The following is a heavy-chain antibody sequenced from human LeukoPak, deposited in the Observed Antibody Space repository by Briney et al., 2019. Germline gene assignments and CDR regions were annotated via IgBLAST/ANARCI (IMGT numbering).Heavy chain of an antibody. J-gene: IGHJ4*02. D-gene: IGHD6-13*01. CDR1: GFTFSSYA. Sequence: GGSLRLSCAASGFTFSSYAVSWVRQAPGKGLEWVSSISGSGVATYSADSVKGRFTISRDNSKNMLYLQMNSLRAEDTAVYYCAKDWGYSSSQGDYFDYWGQGTLVTVSS. CDR3: AKDWGYSSSQGDYFDY. CDR2: ISGSGVAT. V-gene: IGHV3-23*01.